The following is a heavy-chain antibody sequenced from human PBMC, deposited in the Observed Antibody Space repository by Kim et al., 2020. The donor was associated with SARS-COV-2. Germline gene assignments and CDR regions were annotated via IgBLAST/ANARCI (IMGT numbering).Heavy chain of an antibody. CDR3: ARDIDDSGYDSNDY. D-gene: IGHD5-12*01. V-gene: IGHV3-7*01. J-gene: IGHJ4*02. Sequence: GGSLRLSCAASGFTFSSAWMTWFRQAPGKGLEWVGNINRDGSKENYVDSVKGRFTISRDNAKSSVFLQMYNLRAEDTAVFYCARDIDDSGYDSNDYWGQG. CDR1: GFTFSSAW. CDR2: INRDGSKE.